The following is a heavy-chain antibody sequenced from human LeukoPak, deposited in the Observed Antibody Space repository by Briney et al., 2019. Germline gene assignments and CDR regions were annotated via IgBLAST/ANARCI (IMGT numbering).Heavy chain of an antibody. Sequence: SETLSLTCTVSGGSISSSTYYWGWIRQPPGKGLEWIGSIYYSGSTYYNPSLKSRVTISVDTSKNQFSLKLSSVTAADTAVYYCARNYQYSSSFYYWGQGTLVTVSS. V-gene: IGHV4-39*07. CDR1: GGSISSSTYY. D-gene: IGHD6-13*01. CDR3: ARNYQYSSSFYY. J-gene: IGHJ4*02. CDR2: IYYSGST.